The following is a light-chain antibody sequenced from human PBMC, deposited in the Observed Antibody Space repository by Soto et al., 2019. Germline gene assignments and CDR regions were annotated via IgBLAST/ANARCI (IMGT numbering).Light chain of an antibody. CDR3: GSWDSSLSAYV. Sequence: QSVMTQSPSVSAAPGQKVTISCSGSSSNIGGNSVSWYQQLPGTAPKLLIYDDNKRPSGIPDRFSGSKSGTSATLGITGFQTGDEADYYCGSWDSSLSAYVLGTGTKLTVL. CDR1: SSNIGGNS. CDR2: DDN. J-gene: IGLJ1*01. V-gene: IGLV1-51*01.